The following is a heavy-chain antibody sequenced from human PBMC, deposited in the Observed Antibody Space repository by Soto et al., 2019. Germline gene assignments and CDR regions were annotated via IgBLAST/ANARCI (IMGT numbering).Heavy chain of an antibody. CDR1: GGSISSYY. CDR2: IYYSGST. CDR3: ARVLLVGSGSGIDF. D-gene: IGHD3-10*01. Sequence: PSETLSLTCTVSGGSISSYYWSWIRQPPGKGLEWIGYIYYSGSTNYNPSLKSRVTISVDTSKNQFSLKLSSVTAADTAVYYCARVLLVGSGSGIDFWGQGTLVTLSS. V-gene: IGHV4-59*01. J-gene: IGHJ4*02.